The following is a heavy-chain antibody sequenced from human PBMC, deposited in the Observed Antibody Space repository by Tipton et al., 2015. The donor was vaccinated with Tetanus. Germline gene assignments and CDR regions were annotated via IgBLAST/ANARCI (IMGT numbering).Heavy chain of an antibody. CDR2: INYDGST. CDR3: ARADYNLARKGPFDS. J-gene: IGHJ4*02. Sequence: TLSLTCTVSGASINAGGYLWTWVRQHPGKGLEWIGEINYDGSTNYSPSLKSRISISRDTSKNQFSLSLTSVTAADTAVYYCARADYNLARKGPFDSWGQGTQVIVS. V-gene: IGHV4-61*08. D-gene: IGHD5-12*01. CDR1: GASINAGGYL.